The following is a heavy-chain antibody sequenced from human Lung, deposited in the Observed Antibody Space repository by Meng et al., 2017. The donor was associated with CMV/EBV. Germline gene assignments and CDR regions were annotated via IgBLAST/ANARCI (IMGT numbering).Heavy chain of an antibody. J-gene: IGHJ4*02. CDR2: IYHSGST. CDR1: GGSISSSNW. D-gene: IGHD6-19*01. Sequence: HVPLQESRPGLWKPSGTLSLTCAVSGGSISSSNWWSWVRQPPGKGLEWIGEIYHSGSTNYNPSLKSRVTISVDKSKNQFSLKLSSVTAADTAVYYCASFPPPGKQWLVTDYWGQGTLVTVSS. CDR3: ASFPPPGKQWLVTDY. V-gene: IGHV4-4*02.